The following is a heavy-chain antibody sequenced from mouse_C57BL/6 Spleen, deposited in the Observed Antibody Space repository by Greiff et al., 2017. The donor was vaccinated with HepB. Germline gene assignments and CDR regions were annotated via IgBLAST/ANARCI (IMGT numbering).Heavy chain of an antibody. D-gene: IGHD1-1*01. J-gene: IGHJ1*03. CDR2: IRNKANGYTT. Sequence: EVMLVESGGGLVQPGGSLSLSCAASGFTFTDYYMSWVRQPPGRALEWLGFIRNKANGYTTEYSASVKGRFTISRDNSHSISYLQLNARIAEDSATFYFAGSYYGSSDWYFVVGGTGTTVTVSS. CDR1: GFTFTDYY. CDR3: AGSYYGSSDWYFVV. V-gene: IGHV7-3*01.